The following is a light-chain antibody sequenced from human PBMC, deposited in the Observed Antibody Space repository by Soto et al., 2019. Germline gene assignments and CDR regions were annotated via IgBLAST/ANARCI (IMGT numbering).Light chain of an antibody. Sequence: QSALTQPASVSGSPGQSITISCTGTSSDIGSYNFVSWYQQHVGKAPKVMTYEGSKRPSGVSDRFSASKSGNTASLTISGLQAEDEDDYYCCSHAGDHVVFGGGTKLTVL. V-gene: IGLV2-23*01. CDR3: CSHAGDHVV. CDR2: EGS. CDR1: SSDIGSYNF. J-gene: IGLJ2*01.